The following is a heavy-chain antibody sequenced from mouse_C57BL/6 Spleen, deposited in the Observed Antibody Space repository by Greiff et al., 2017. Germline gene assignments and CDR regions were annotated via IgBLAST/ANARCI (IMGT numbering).Heavy chain of an antibody. CDR1: GFTFSSYA. CDR2: ISDGGSYT. V-gene: IGHV5-4*01. J-gene: IGHJ1*03. Sequence: EVQRVESGGGLVKPGGSLKLSCAASGFTFSSYAMSWVRQTPEKRLEWVATISDGGSYTYYPDNVKGRFTISRDNAKNNLYLQMSHLKSEDTAMYYCARSTMVTYWYFDVWGTGTTVTVSS. D-gene: IGHD2-2*01. CDR3: ARSTMVTYWYFDV.